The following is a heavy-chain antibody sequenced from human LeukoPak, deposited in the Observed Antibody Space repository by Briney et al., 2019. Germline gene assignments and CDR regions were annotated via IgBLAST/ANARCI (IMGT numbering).Heavy chain of an antibody. V-gene: IGHV3-23*01. J-gene: IGHJ4*02. D-gene: IGHD2-15*01. CDR2: ISGSGGST. Sequence: PGGSLRLSCAASGFTFSSYAMSWVRQAPGKGLEWVSAISGSGGSTYYADSVKGRFTISRDNSKNTLYLQMNSLRAEDTAVYYCAKDKRAGSLCDYFDYWGQGTLVTVSS. CDR3: AKDKRAGSLCDYFDY. CDR1: GFTFSSYA.